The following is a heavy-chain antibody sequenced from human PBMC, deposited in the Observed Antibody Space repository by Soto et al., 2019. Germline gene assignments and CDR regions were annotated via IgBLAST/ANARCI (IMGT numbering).Heavy chain of an antibody. CDR2: IVPIFGTA. V-gene: IGHV1-69*13. CDR1: GGTFSSYA. Sequence: SVKVSCKASGGTFSSYAISWVRQAPGQGLEWMGGIVPIFGTANYAQKFQGRVTITADESTSTAYMELSSLRSEDTAVYYCARVMVAATLSYYYYYGMDVWGQGTTVTVSS. J-gene: IGHJ6*02. D-gene: IGHD2-15*01. CDR3: ARVMVAATLSYYYYYGMDV.